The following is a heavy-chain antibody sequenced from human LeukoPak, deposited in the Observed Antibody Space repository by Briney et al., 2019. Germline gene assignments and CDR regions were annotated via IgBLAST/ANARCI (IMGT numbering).Heavy chain of an antibody. V-gene: IGHV3-15*07. Sequence: PGGSLRLSCAASGFTFSNAWMNWVRQAPGKGLEWVGRIKSKTDGGTTDYAAPVKGRFTISRDDSKNTLYLQMNSLKTEDTAVYYCTTDIVVVPAASTTLFDYWGQGTLVTVSS. CDR2: IKSKTDGGTT. CDR1: GFTFSNAW. J-gene: IGHJ4*02. D-gene: IGHD2-2*01. CDR3: TTDIVVVPAASTTLFDY.